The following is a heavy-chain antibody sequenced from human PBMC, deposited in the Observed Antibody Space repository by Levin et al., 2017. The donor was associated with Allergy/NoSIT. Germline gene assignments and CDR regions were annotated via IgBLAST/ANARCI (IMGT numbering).Heavy chain of an antibody. CDR1: GFTFSSYG. Sequence: QSGGSLRLSCAASGFTFSSYGMSWVRQAPGKGLEWVSAISGSGGSTYYADSVKGRFTISRDNSKNTLYLQMNSLRAEDTAVYYCAKSRGGYDYASDYWGQGTLVTVSS. J-gene: IGHJ4*02. CDR2: ISGSGGST. D-gene: IGHD5-12*01. V-gene: IGHV3-23*01. CDR3: AKSRGGYDYASDY.